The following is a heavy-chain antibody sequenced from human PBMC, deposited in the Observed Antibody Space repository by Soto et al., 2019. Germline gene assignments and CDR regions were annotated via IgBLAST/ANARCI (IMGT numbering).Heavy chain of an antibody. Sequence: EVQLVESGGGLVKPGGSLRLSCAASGFTFSNAWMSWVRQAPGKGLEWVGRIKSKTDGGTTDYAAPVKGRFTISRDDSKNTLYLQMNSLKTGDTAVYYCTTERVAVAGTGYWGQGTLVTVSS. J-gene: IGHJ4*02. V-gene: IGHV3-15*01. D-gene: IGHD6-19*01. CDR1: GFTFSNAW. CDR2: IKSKTDGGTT. CDR3: TTERVAVAGTGY.